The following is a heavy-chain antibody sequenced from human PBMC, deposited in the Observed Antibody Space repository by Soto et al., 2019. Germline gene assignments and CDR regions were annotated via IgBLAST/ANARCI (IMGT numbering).Heavy chain of an antibody. J-gene: IGHJ3*01. CDR3: VRGDPGACSSTSCSDAFDL. CDR2: IYYSGST. Sequence: QVQLQESGPGLVKPSQTLSLTCTVSGVSITSGDYYWNWIRQPPGKGLEWIGSIYYSGSTYYSPSLKSRVSISLGTSKNQFSLKLSSVTAANSAVYYCVRGDPGACSSTSCSDAFDLWGRGAKVDVSS. CDR1: GVSITSGDYY. D-gene: IGHD2-2*01. V-gene: IGHV4-30-4*01.